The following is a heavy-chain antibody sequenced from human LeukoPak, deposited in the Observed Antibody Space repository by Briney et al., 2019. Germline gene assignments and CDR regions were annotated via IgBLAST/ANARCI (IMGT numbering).Heavy chain of an antibody. D-gene: IGHD5-24*01. J-gene: IGHJ4*01. CDR3: VRGDKRDY. Sequence: GGSLRLSCAASGITFSSYTMNWVRQAPGKGLEWVSFISRSGGSTYYAESVRGRLTISRDNAESSVYLHVNSLRVEDTAIYYCVRGDKRDYWGQGTLVTVAS. CDR2: ISRSGGST. V-gene: IGHV3-21*01. CDR1: GITFSSYT.